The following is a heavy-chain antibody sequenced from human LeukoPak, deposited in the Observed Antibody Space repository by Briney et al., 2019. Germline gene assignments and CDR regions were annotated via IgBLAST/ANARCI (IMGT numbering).Heavy chain of an antibody. CDR1: GFTFSSYS. J-gene: IGHJ5*02. CDR2: ISNSGTTI. D-gene: IGHD3-22*01. Sequence: GGSLRLSCAASGFTFSSYSMNWVRQAPGKGLEWVSYISNSGTTIYYADSVKGRFTISRDNAKNSLYLQMNSLRAEDTAVYYCARRDCDSIKCRGSNWFDPWGQGTLVSVSS. V-gene: IGHV3-48*01. CDR3: ARRDCDSIKCRGSNWFDP.